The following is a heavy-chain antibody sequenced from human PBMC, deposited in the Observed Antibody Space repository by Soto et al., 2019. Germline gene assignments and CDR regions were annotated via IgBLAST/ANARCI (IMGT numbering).Heavy chain of an antibody. CDR3: AKDLATVTPAVNDY. J-gene: IGHJ4*02. V-gene: IGHV3-30*18. Sequence: GGSLRLSCAASGFTFSSYGMHWVRQAPGKGLEWVAVISYDGSNKYYADSVKGRFTISRDNSKNTLYLQMNSLRAEDTAVYYCAKDLATVTPAVNDYWGQGTLVTVSS. CDR1: GFTFSSYG. CDR2: ISYDGSNK. D-gene: IGHD4-17*01.